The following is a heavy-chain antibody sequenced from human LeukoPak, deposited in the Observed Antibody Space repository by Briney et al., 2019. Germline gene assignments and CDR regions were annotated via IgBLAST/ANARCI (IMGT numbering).Heavy chain of an antibody. CDR1: GDSIIGYY. Sequence: PSETLSLTCSVSGDSIIGYYWGWIRQPPGKGLEWIGNIYYTGSTYYNPSLKSRVTISVDTSKNQFSLKLSSVTAADTAVYYCARLHYGGNYGYYYYYMDVWGKGTTVTISS. CDR2: IYYTGST. CDR3: ARLHYGGNYGYYYYYMDV. D-gene: IGHD4-23*01. J-gene: IGHJ6*03. V-gene: IGHV4-39*01.